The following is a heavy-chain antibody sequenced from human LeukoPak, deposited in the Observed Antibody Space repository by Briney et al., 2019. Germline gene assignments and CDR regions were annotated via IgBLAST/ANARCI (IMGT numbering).Heavy chain of an antibody. V-gene: IGHV3-48*02. D-gene: IGHD6-19*01. CDR1: GFTFSSYS. CDR2: ISSSSSTI. Sequence: PGGSLRLSCAASGFTFSSYSMNWVRQAPGKGLEWVSYISSSSSTIYYADSVKGRFTISRDNAKNSLYLQMNSLRDEDTAVYYCARDRSSGWDDFGYFDYWGQGTLVTVSS. J-gene: IGHJ4*02. CDR3: ARDRSSGWDDFGYFDY.